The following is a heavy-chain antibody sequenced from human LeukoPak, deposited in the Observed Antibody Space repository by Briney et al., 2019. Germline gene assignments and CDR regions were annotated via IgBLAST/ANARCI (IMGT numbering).Heavy chain of an antibody. D-gene: IGHD6-19*01. CDR2: IGRSSTDT. V-gene: IGHV3-11*03. CDR3: ATFRGWYIAH. Sequence: GGSLRLSCAASGITLSDYYMTWVRQAPGKGLEWVSSIGRSSTDTKDADSVKGRFTISRDAAKNSVYLQMNSLRAEDTAVYYCATFRGWYIAHWGQGSLVTVSS. J-gene: IGHJ4*02. CDR1: GITLSDYY.